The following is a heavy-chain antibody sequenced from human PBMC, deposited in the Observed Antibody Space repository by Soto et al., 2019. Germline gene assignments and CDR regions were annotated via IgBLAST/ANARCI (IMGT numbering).Heavy chain of an antibody. Sequence: ASVKVSCKASGGTFSSYAISWVRQAPGQGLEWMGGIIPIFGTANYAQKFQGRVTITADESTSTAYMELSSLRSEDTAVYYCAGPTDYSNLGYYGMDVWGQGTTVTVSS. CDR2: IIPIFGTA. J-gene: IGHJ6*02. V-gene: IGHV1-69*13. CDR3: AGPTDYSNLGYYGMDV. CDR1: GGTFSSYA. D-gene: IGHD4-4*01.